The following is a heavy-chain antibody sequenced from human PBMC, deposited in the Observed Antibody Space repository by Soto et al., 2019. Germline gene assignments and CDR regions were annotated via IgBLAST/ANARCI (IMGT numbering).Heavy chain of an antibody. J-gene: IGHJ4*02. D-gene: IGHD3-10*01. CDR1: GFTFSDYY. V-gene: IGHV3-11*06. CDR3: ARDAGSGSYLGY. Sequence: QVQLVESGGGLVKPGGTLRLSCAASGFTFSDYYMSWIRQAPGKGLEWVSYISTGSSFTNYAASVKGRFTISRDNAKKSLYLQMNSLRAEDTAMYYCARDAGSGSYLGYWGQGTLVTVSS. CDR2: ISTGSSFT.